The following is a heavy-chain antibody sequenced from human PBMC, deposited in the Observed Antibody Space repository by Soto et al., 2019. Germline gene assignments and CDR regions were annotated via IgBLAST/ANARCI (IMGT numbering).Heavy chain of an antibody. CDR2: IIPIFGTA. CDR1: GVTFSSYA. V-gene: IGHV1-69*13. Sequence: SVKVSCKACGVTFSSYAISWVRQAPGQGLEWMGGIIPIFGTANYAQKFQGRVTITADESTSTAYMELSSLRSEDTAVYYCARDPTYYYDRGAFDIWGQGTMVTVSS. D-gene: IGHD3-22*01. J-gene: IGHJ3*02. CDR3: ARDPTYYYDRGAFDI.